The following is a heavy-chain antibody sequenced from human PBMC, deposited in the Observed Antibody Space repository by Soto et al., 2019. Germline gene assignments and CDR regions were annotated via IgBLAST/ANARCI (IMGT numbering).Heavy chain of an antibody. V-gene: IGHV1-8*01. CDR1: GYTFTSYD. CDR2: MNPNSGNT. Sequence: ASVKVSCKASGYTFTSYDINWVRQATGQGLEWMGWMNPNSGNTGYAQKVQGRVTMTRNTSISTAYMELSSLRSEDTAVYYCARALTASSVAGVGYWGQGXLVTVSS. D-gene: IGHD6-19*01. J-gene: IGHJ4*02. CDR3: ARALTASSVAGVGY.